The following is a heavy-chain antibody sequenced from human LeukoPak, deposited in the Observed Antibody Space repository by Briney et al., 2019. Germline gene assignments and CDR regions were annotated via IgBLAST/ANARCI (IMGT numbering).Heavy chain of an antibody. CDR3: ARIVGATLFDY. J-gene: IGHJ4*02. CDR1: GGSISSSSYY. CDR2: IYYSGST. V-gene: IGHV4-39*01. Sequence: SETLSLTCTVSGGSISSSSYYWSWIRQPPGKGLEWIGSIYYSGSTYYNPSLKSRVTISVDTSKNQFSLKLSSVTAADTAVYYCARIVGATLFDYWGQGTLVTVSS. D-gene: IGHD1-26*01.